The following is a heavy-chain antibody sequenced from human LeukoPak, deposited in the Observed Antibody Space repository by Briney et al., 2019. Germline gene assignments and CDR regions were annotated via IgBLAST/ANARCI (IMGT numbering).Heavy chain of an antibody. D-gene: IGHD2-8*01. V-gene: IGHV3-23*01. CDR2: ISGSGGST. CDR3: AKDSHGTYCTNGVCYTPPDY. Sequence: GGSLRLSCAASGFTFSSYAMSWVRQAPGKGLEWVSAISGSGGSTYYADSVKGRFTIPRDNSKNTLYLQMNSLRAEDTAVYYCAKDSHGTYCTNGVCYTPPDYWGQGTLVTVSS. CDR1: GFTFSSYA. J-gene: IGHJ4*02.